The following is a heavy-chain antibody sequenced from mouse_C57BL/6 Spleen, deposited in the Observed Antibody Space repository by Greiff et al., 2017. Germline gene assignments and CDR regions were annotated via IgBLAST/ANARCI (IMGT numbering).Heavy chain of an antibody. CDR3: TRRQCITTAPYAMGY. J-gene: IGHJ4*01. CDR2: IYPGNSDT. Sequence: EVKLQQSGTVLARPGASVKMSCKTSGYTFTSSWMHWVKQRPGQGLEWIGAIYPGNSDTSYNQKFKGKAKLTAVTSDSTAYMELSSLTNADSAVYYCTRRQCITTAPYAMGYWGQGTSGTVSS. CDR1: GYTFTSSW. D-gene: IGHD1-1*01. V-gene: IGHV1-5*01.